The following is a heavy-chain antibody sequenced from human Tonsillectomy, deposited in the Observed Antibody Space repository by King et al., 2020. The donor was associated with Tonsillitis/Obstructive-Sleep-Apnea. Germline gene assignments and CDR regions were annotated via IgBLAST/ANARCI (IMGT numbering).Heavy chain of an antibody. J-gene: IGHJ6*03. CDR3: AREGYCDSHYYYYYSMDV. CDR1: GFTFSTYA. D-gene: IGHD4-17*01. V-gene: IGHV3-30*04. Sequence: VQLVESGGGVVQPGRSLRLSCAASGFTFSTYAVHWVRQAPGKGLEWVAVISYDGGNKFYADSVKGRFTISRDNSKNTLYLQMNSLRADDTALYYCAREGYCDSHYYYYYSMDVWGKGTTVTVSS. CDR2: ISYDGGNK.